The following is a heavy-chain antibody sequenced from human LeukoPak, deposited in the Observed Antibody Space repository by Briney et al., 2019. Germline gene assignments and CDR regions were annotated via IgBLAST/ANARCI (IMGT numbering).Heavy chain of an antibody. D-gene: IGHD3-22*01. V-gene: IGHV3-48*03. Sequence: GGSLRLSCAASGFTFSSYEMSWVRQAPGKGLEWVSYISSSGSTIYYAHSVKGRFTISRDTAKNSLYLKMNSLRAEDTAVYYCARELLGYDSSGYYSWGQGTLVTVSS. CDR2: ISSSGSTI. CDR3: ARELLGYDSSGYYS. J-gene: IGHJ4*02. CDR1: GFTFSSYE.